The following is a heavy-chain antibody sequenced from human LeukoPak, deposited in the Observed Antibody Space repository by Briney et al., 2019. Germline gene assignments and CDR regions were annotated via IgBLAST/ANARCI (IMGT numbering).Heavy chain of an antibody. CDR2: INHSGST. V-gene: IGHV4-34*01. J-gene: IGHJ4*02. CDR1: GGSFSGYY. Sequence: SETLSLTCTVYGGSFSGYYWSWIRQPPGKGLEWIGEINHSGSTNYNPSLKSRVTISVDTSKNQFSLKLSSVTAADTAVYYCARHSTFFGVVIIKGRVRGPFDYWGQGTLVTVSS. CDR3: ARHSTFFGVVIIKGRVRGPFDY. D-gene: IGHD3-3*01.